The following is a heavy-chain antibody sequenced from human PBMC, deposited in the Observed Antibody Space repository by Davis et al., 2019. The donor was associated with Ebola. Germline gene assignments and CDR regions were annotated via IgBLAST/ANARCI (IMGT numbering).Heavy chain of an antibody. CDR3: TSTYGDYGDY. V-gene: IGHV3-73*01. Sequence: PGGSLRLSCAASGFTFSGSAMHWVRQASGKGLEWVGRIRSKANSYAAAYAASVKGRFTISRDDSKNTAYLQMNSLKTEDTAVYYCTSTYGDYGDYWGQGTLVTVSS. D-gene: IGHD4-17*01. CDR2: IRSKANSYAA. CDR1: GFTFSGSA. J-gene: IGHJ4*02.